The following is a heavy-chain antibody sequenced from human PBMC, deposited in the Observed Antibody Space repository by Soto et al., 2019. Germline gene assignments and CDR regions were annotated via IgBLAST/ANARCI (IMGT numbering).Heavy chain of an antibody. D-gene: IGHD7-27*01. CDR3: ARGDAELGYVDY. J-gene: IGHJ4*02. CDR2: INHSGST. V-gene: IGHV4-34*01. Sequence: QVQLQQWGAGLLKPSETLSLTCAVYGGSFSGYYWSWIRQPPGKGLEWIGEINHSGSTNYNPSLKSRFTISVDTSKNQFSLKLSSVTAADTAVYYCARGDAELGYVDYWGQGTLFTVSS. CDR1: GGSFSGYY.